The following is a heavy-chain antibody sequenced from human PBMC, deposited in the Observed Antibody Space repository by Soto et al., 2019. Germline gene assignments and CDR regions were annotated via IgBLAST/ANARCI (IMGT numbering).Heavy chain of an antibody. CDR3: ARDWDRGGGSYLWKFDL. J-gene: IGHJ2*01. D-gene: IGHD2-15*01. CDR1: GFALTPYA. V-gene: IGHV3-30-3*01. Sequence: QVQRVESGGGVVQPGRSLRLSCAASGFALTPYAMHWVRQAPGKGLEWVAIISYDGSYTSYGDSVKGRFTISRDNSETSLYLQMDTLRSEDTAVYYCARDWDRGGGSYLWKFDLWGRGTLVTVSS. CDR2: ISYDGSYT.